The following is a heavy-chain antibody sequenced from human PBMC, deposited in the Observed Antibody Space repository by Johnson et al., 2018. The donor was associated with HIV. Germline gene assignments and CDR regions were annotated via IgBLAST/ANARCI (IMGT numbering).Heavy chain of an antibody. CDR1: GFTVSSNY. J-gene: IGHJ3*02. V-gene: IGHV3-53*01. D-gene: IGHD4-17*01. CDR2: IYSGGST. CDR3: AKDISGYGDSVDDAFDI. Sequence: EVQLVESGGGLIQPGGSLRLSCAASGFTVSSNYMSWVRQAPGKGLEWVSVIYSGGSTYYADSVKGRFTISRDNAKNSLYLQMNSLRAGDTAVYYCAKDISGYGDSVDDAFDIWGQGTMVTVSS.